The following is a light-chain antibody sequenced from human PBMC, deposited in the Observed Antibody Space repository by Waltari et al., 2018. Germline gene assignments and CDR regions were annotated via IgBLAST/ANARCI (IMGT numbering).Light chain of an antibody. CDR3: QQYYSTPQA. CDR2: WAS. Sequence: DIVMTQSPDSLAVSLGERATINCKSSQSVLYSSNNKNYLAWYQQKPGQPPRLLIYWASTRESGVPDLFSGSGSGTDFTLTISSLQAEDVALYYCQQYYSTPQAFGQGTKVEI. J-gene: IGKJ1*01. CDR1: QSVLYSSNNKNY. V-gene: IGKV4-1*01.